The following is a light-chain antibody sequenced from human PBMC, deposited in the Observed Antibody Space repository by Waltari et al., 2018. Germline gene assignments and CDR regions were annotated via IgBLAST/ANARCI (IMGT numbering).Light chain of an antibody. Sequence: IVLTQSPGTLSLSPGERATLSCRASQSVRRTLAWYQQKPGQAPRLLIYGASTRAAGIPDRCCGSGSGTDFSLTISRLEPEDFAVYYCQHYVRLPVTFGQGTKVEIK. V-gene: IGKV3-20*01. CDR3: QHYVRLPVT. CDR2: GAS. J-gene: IGKJ1*01. CDR1: QSVRRT.